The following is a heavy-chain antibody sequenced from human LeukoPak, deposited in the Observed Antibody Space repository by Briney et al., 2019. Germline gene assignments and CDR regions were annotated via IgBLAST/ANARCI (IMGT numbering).Heavy chain of an antibody. Sequence: TGGSPRLSCAASGFTFSSYAMSWVRQAPGKGLEWVSAISGSGGSTYYADSVKGRFTISRDNSKNTLYLQMNSLRAEDTAVYYCAKLGSYYDSSGYFDYWGQGTLVTVSS. CDR2: ISGSGGST. V-gene: IGHV3-23*01. CDR1: GFTFSSYA. CDR3: AKLGSYYDSSGYFDY. D-gene: IGHD3-22*01. J-gene: IGHJ4*02.